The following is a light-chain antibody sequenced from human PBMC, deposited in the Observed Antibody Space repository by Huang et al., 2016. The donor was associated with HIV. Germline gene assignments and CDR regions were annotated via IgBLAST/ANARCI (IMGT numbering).Light chain of an antibody. CDR1: QSVSSAY. Sequence: EIVLTQSPGTLSLSLGERATLSCRASQSVSSAYLAWYQQKPGQAPRLLIYGASNRATGIPDRFSGSGSGTDFTLTISRLEPDDFAVFYCHQYGSSPLTFGQGTRLEIK. CDR3: HQYGSSPLT. J-gene: IGKJ5*01. V-gene: IGKV3-20*01. CDR2: GAS.